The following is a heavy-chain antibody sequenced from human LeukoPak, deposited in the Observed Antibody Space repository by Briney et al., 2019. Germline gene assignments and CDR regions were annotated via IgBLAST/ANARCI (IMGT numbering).Heavy chain of an antibody. Sequence: GASVKVSCKASGYTFTDYYMYWVRQAPGQGLEWMGWINPNSGGTNYAQKFQGRVTMNRDTSISTAYMKLSRLRSDDTAVYYCASGDHYYDSSGYYRGDAFDIWGQGTMVTVSS. J-gene: IGHJ3*02. V-gene: IGHV1-2*02. D-gene: IGHD3-22*01. CDR1: GYTFTDYY. CDR3: ASGDHYYDSSGYYRGDAFDI. CDR2: INPNSGGT.